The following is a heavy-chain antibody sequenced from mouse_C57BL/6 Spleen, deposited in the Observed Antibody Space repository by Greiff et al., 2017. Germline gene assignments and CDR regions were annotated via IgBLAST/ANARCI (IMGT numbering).Heavy chain of an antibody. Sequence: QVHVKQPGAELVKPGASVKLSCKASGYTFTSYWMHWVKQRPGQGLEWIGMIHPNSGSTNYNEKFKSKATLTVDKSSSTAYMQLSSLTSEDSAVYYCARDYGSLFDYWGQGTTLTVSS. J-gene: IGHJ2*01. CDR1: GYTFTSYW. V-gene: IGHV1-64*01. CDR3: ARDYGSLFDY. D-gene: IGHD1-1*01. CDR2: IHPNSGST.